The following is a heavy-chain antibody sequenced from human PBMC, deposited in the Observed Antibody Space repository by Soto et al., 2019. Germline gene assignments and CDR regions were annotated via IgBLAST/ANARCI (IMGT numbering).Heavy chain of an antibody. Sequence: QVQLVQSGAEVKKPGASVKVSCKASGYTFTSYYMNWVRQAPGQGLEWLGIINPSGGYTTYAQRFLGRVTMTSDTSTSTVHMELGSLTSEDTAVYYCARGGGIALVTAPYDHWGQGTLVTVSS. CDR3: ARGGGIALVTAPYDH. D-gene: IGHD2-21*02. CDR1: GYTFTSYY. J-gene: IGHJ4*02. CDR2: INPSGGYT. V-gene: IGHV1-46*03.